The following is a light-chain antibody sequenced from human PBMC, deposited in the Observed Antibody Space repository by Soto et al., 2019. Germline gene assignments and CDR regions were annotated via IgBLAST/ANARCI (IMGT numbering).Light chain of an antibody. J-gene: IGKJ1*01. V-gene: IGKV2-28*01. CDR2: LGS. Sequence: DIVMTQSPLSLPVNPGEPASISYRSSQSLLFSNGYNYLDWYLQKPGQSPQLLIYLGSDRASGVPDRFSGSGSGTDFTLKISRVEAEDVGVYYCMQSLQTPWTFGQGTKVEIK. CDR1: QSLLFSNGYNY. CDR3: MQSLQTPWT.